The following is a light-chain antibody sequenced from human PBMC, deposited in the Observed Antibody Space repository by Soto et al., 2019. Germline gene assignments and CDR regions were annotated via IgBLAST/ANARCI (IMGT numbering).Light chain of an antibody. CDR2: TAS. Sequence: EIVLTQTPGSLALSPGEGATLSCRASQSVSRNYLAWYQQKPGQAPRLLIYTASRRATGIPDRFSGSGSGTDFTLSIRRLESEDAAVYYCKQYSSPPRTFGGGTKVEIK. CDR3: KQYSSPPRT. CDR1: QSVSRNY. V-gene: IGKV3-20*01. J-gene: IGKJ4*02.